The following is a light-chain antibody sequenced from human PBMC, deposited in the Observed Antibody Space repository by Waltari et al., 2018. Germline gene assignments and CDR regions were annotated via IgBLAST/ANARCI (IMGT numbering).Light chain of an antibody. V-gene: IGKV1-12*01. CDR3: QQAKSFPLT. CDR1: QGISSS. J-gene: IGKJ3*01. Sequence: DIHMTQSPSSVSASVGDRVTITCRASQGISSSLSWYQQKLGKVPNLLIYAASSLQSGVPSSFSGSGSGTDFTLTISSLQPEDSATYYCQQAKSFPLTFGPGTKVDIK. CDR2: AAS.